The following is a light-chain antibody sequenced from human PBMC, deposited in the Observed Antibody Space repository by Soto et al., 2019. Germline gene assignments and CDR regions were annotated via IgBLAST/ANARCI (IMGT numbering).Light chain of an antibody. J-gene: IGKJ4*01. V-gene: IGKV1-39*01. CDR3: QQSYTAPLT. CDR1: LGLTDY. Sequence: DIQMTQSPSSLTASVGDRVTMTCRASLGLTDYVAWYQQKSGKAPNLLIFAASTLQSGVPSRFSGSGSGTDFTLTIRSLQPEDFATYYCQQSYTAPLTFGGGTKVEIK. CDR2: AAS.